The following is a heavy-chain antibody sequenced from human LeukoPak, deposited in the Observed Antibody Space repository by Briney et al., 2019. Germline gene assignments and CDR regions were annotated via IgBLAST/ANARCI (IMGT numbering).Heavy chain of an antibody. V-gene: IGHV5-51*01. CDR3: ARGYCSGGSCYGGFDY. J-gene: IGHJ4*02. D-gene: IGHD2-15*01. Sequence: GESLKISCKGSGYSFTSYWIGWVRQMPGKGLEWMGIIYPGDSDTRYSPSFEGQVTISADKSISTAYLQWSSLKASDTAMYYCARGYCSGGSCYGGFDYWGQGTLVTVSS. CDR1: GYSFTSYW. CDR2: IYPGDSDT.